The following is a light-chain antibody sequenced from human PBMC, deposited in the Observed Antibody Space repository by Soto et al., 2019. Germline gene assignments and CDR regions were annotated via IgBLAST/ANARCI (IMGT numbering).Light chain of an antibody. CDR2: GTS. Sequence: AIQMTQSPSSLSASVGDRVTITCRASQGIGTELGWYQQRPGKAPRLLIYGTSTLQYGVPSRFSGSGSDTDFTLIISSLQPEDLATYYCLQDSSYPRTFGHGTKVEIK. J-gene: IGKJ1*01. CDR1: QGIGTE. CDR3: LQDSSYPRT. V-gene: IGKV1-6*01.